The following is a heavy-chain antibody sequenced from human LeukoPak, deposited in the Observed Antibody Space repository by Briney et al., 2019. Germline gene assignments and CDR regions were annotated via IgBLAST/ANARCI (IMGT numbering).Heavy chain of an antibody. J-gene: IGHJ3*02. CDR1: GSSISSGYY. D-gene: IGHD3-22*01. Sequence: KPSGTLSLTCIVSGSSISSGYYWGWIRQPPGKGLEWIGSSYHSGTTYYNPSLKSRVTISVDTSKNQFSLKLSSVTAADTAVYYCARPIYGGYGDAFDIRGQGTMVTVSS. V-gene: IGHV4-38-2*02. CDR3: ARPIYGGYGDAFDI. CDR2: SYHSGTT.